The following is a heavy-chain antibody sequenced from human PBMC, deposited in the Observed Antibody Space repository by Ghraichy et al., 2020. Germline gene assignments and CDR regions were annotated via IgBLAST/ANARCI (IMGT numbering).Heavy chain of an antibody. CDR2: IYYSGST. CDR1: GGSICSSSYY. CDR3: ARHDLVYNWNKAEDWFDP. D-gene: IGHD1-1*01. Sequence: SETLSLTCTVSGGSICSSSYYWGWIRQPPGKGLEWIGSIYYSGSTYYNPSLKSRVTISVDTSKNQFSLKLSSVTAADTAVYYCARHDLVYNWNKAEDWFDPWGQGTLVTVSS. V-gene: IGHV4-39*01. J-gene: IGHJ5*02.